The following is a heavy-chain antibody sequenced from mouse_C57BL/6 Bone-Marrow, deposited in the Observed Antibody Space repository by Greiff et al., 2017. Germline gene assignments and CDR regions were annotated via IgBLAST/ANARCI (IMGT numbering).Heavy chain of an antibody. Sequence: VQLQQSGTVLARPGASVKMSCKTSGYTFTSYWMNWVKQRPGKGLEWIGAIYPGNRDTSYNQKFKGKAKLTAVTSASTAYMELSSLTNADSAVYYCTRSGDYYYFDFWGQGTTLTVSS. CDR3: TRSGDYYYFDF. CDR2: IYPGNRDT. V-gene: IGHV1-5*01. J-gene: IGHJ2*01. CDR1: GYTFTSYW. D-gene: IGHD2-13*01.